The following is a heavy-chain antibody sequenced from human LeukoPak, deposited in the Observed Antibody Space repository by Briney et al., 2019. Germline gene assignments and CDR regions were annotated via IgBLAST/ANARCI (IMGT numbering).Heavy chain of an antibody. D-gene: IGHD3-9*01. V-gene: IGHV4-59*01. CDR2: VHSSGST. J-gene: IGHJ4*02. Sequence: PSETLSLTCTVSGGSISSFFWSWIRQPPGKGLEWIGYVHSSGSTKYNPSLKSRLIISVDMSKNQFSLKLRSVSVADTAVYYCARLAPDNYDILTGDPKVVFDYWGQGALVTVSS. CDR3: ARLAPDNYDILTGDPKVVFDY. CDR1: GGSISSFF.